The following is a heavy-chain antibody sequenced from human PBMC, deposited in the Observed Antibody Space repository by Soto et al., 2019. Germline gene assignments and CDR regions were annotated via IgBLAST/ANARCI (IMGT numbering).Heavy chain of an antibody. CDR3: ARMVRSGTYGNYDYYAMDV. D-gene: IGHD1-26*01. CDR2: INQGGSEK. Sequence: EVQLVESGGGLVQPGGSLRLSCAASGFTFSNYWMNWVRQAPGKGLEWVANINQGGSEKYYVDSVKGRFTMSRDNAKNSLYLQMNSLRAEDTAVYYCARMVRSGTYGNYDYYAMDVWGQGTTVTVSS. V-gene: IGHV3-7*01. J-gene: IGHJ6*02. CDR1: GFTFSNYW.